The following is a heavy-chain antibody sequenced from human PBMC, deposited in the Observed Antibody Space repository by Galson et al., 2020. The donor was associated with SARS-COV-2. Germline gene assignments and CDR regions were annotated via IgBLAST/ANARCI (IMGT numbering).Heavy chain of an antibody. D-gene: IGHD6-19*01. CDR2: ISSSSSTI. Sequence: GESLKISCAASGFTFSSYSMNWVRQAPGKGLEWVSYISSSSSTIYYADSVKGRFTISRDNAKNSLYLQMNSLRAEDTAVYYCARDGGIAVAEGYGMDVWGQGTTVTVSS. CDR3: ARDGGIAVAEGYGMDV. J-gene: IGHJ6*02. V-gene: IGHV3-48*04. CDR1: GFTFSSYS.